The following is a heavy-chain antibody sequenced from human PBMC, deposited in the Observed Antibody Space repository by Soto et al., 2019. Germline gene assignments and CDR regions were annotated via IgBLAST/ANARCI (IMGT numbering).Heavy chain of an antibody. CDR1: GYTFTSYA. CDR3: ARDQMAAAGLNY. J-gene: IGHJ4*02. Sequence: XSVKVSFSASGYTFTSYAIHLVRQAPGQRLEWMGWINAGNGNTKYSQKFQGRVTITRDTSACTAYMELSSLRSEDTAVYYCARDQMAAAGLNYWGQGTLVTVSS. CDR2: INAGNGNT. V-gene: IGHV1-3*01. D-gene: IGHD6-13*01.